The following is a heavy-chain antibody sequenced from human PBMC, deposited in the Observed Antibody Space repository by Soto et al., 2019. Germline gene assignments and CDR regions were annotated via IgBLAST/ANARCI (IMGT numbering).Heavy chain of an antibody. CDR3: ARDLWGYCGTDCYPLDV. CDR1: GFSISGYY. D-gene: IGHD2-21*02. CDR2: MYDTGST. V-gene: IGHV4-59*01. J-gene: IGHJ6*02. Sequence: SETLSLTCTVSGFSISGYYWSWIRQPPGKGLEWIGYMYDTGSTVYNPSFKSRVTISVDTSKNQFSLKLNSVTAADTAVYYCARDLWGYCGTDCYPLDVWGQGTTVTV.